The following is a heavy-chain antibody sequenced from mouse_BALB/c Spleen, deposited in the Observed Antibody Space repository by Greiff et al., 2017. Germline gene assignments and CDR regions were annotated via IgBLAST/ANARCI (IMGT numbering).Heavy chain of an antibody. CDR1: GFNFKDSY. D-gene: IGHD4-1*01. J-gene: IGHJ2*01. CDR2: IDPANGNT. Sequence: VQLQQSGAELVKPGASVKLSCTASGFNFKDSYMHWVKQRPEQGLEWIGRIDPANGNTKYDPKFQGKATITADTSSNTAYLQLSSLASEDTAVYDCASNLDYWGQGTTLTVSS. V-gene: IGHV14-3*02. CDR3: ASNLDY.